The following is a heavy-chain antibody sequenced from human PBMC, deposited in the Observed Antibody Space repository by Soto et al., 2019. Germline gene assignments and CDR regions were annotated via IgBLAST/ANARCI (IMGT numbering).Heavy chain of an antibody. CDR3: AKDRGIIVKAGDAFDV. V-gene: IGHV3-23*01. CDR1: GFTLSMSA. Sequence: GGSLRLSCASSGFTLSMSAVNWVRQAPGKGLEWVSYISDSGDRTYYADSVKGRFTISRDRSKNTVSLQMDSLRAEDTAVYYCAKDRGIIVKAGDAFDVWGQGTKVT. CDR2: ISDSGDRT. D-gene: IGHD3-16*02. J-gene: IGHJ3*01.